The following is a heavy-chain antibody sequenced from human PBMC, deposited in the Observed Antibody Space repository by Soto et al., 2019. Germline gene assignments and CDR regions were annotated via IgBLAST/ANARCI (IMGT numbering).Heavy chain of an antibody. D-gene: IGHD3-22*01. J-gene: IGHJ4*02. Sequence: QVQLVQSGAEVKKPGSSVKVSCKASGGTFSSYTISWVRQAPGQGLEWMGRIIPILGIANYAQKFQGRVTITADKSTSTAYMELSSLRSEDTAVYYCARDYYDSSGYPYWGQGTLVTVSS. CDR2: IIPILGIA. CDR1: GGTFSSYT. V-gene: IGHV1-69*08. CDR3: ARDYYDSSGYPY.